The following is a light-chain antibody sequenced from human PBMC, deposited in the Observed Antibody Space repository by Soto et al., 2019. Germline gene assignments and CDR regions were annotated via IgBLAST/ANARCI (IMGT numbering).Light chain of an antibody. CDR3: SSYTTAFFYV. Sequence: QSALTQPASVSGSPGQSITISCTGSSSDIGAFNYVAWYQQHPGKAPKLIIHGVTNRPSGVASRFSGSKSDYTSSLTISGLHAEDEDDYYCSSYTTAFFYVFGTGTKVTVL. CDR1: SSDIGAFNY. J-gene: IGLJ1*01. CDR2: GVT. V-gene: IGLV2-14*01.